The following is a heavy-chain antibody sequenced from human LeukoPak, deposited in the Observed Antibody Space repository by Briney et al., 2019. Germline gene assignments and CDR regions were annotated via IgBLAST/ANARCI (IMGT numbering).Heavy chain of an antibody. CDR3: ARISCTGGSCKPYSYYAMDV. J-gene: IGHJ6*02. V-gene: IGHV1-69*04. D-gene: IGHD2-15*01. Sequence: SVKVSCKASGGTFSSYAISRVRQAPGQGLEWMGRIIPILGIANYAQKFQGRVTITADKSTSTAYMELSSLRVEDTAVYYCARISCTGGSCKPYSYYAMDVWGQGTTVTVSS. CDR1: GGTFSSYA. CDR2: IIPILGIA.